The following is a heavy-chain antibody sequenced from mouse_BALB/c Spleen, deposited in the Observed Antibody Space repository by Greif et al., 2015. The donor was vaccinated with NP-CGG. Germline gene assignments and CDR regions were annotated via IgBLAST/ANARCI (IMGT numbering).Heavy chain of an antibody. V-gene: IGHV5-6-4*01. D-gene: IGHD1-1*01. CDR1: GFTFSSYT. Sequence: EVNVVESGGGLVKPGGSLKLSCAASGFTFSSYTMSWVHQTPEKRLEWVATISSGGSYTYYPDSVKGRFTISRDNAKNTLYLQMSSLKSEDTATYYCTREGCYGSSPFAYWGQGTLVTVSA. CDR2: ISSGGSYT. CDR3: TREGCYGSSPFAY. J-gene: IGHJ3*01.